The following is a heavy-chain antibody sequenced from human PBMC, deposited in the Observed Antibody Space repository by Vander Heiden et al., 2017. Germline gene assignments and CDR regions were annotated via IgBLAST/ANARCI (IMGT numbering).Heavy chain of an antibody. CDR3: AREGVVVTPIPDPFDI. Sequence: QVQLVQSGADVKKPGAPLKVSCTASGYPYGSYDINWVRQAAGQGLEWMGWMNPNSGNTGYAQKFQGRVTMTRSTSISTAYMELSSLTSEDTAVYYCAREGVVVTPIPDPFDIWGQGTMVTVSS. V-gene: IGHV1-8*01. CDR2: MNPNSGNT. CDR1: GYPYGSYD. D-gene: IGHD2-21*02. J-gene: IGHJ3*02.